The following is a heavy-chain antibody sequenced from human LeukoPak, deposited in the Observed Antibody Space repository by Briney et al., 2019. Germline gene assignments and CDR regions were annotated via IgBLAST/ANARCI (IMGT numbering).Heavy chain of an antibody. V-gene: IGHV4-61*02. CDR1: GGSISSGSYY. D-gene: IGHD6-19*01. Sequence: SETLSLTCTVSGGSISSGSYYWSWIRQPAGKGLEWIGRIYTSGSTNYNPSLKSRVTISVDTSKNQFSLKLSSVTAADTAVYYCASAPDGWLDYWGQGTLVTVSS. CDR3: ASAPDGWLDY. J-gene: IGHJ4*02. CDR2: IYTSGST.